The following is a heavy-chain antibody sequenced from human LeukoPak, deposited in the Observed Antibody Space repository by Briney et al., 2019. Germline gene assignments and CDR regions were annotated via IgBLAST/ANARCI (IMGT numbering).Heavy chain of an antibody. Sequence: ASVKVSCKASGYTFTSYGISWVRQAPGQGLEWMGWISAYNGNTNYAQKLQGRVTMTTDTSTSTAYMELSRLRSDDTAVYYCARGQVTMVRGGGSWFDPWGQGTLVTVSS. CDR1: GYTFTSYG. CDR2: ISAYNGNT. CDR3: ARGQVTMVRGGGSWFDP. J-gene: IGHJ5*02. D-gene: IGHD3-10*01. V-gene: IGHV1-18*01.